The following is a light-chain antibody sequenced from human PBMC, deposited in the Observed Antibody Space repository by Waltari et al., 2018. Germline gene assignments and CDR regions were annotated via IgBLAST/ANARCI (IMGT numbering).Light chain of an antibody. Sequence: EIVLTQSPATLSLSPGERATLSCRASQSVSSYLAWYQQKPGQAPRLLIYDASNRATGIPARFSGSGSGTDFTLTISSLEPEDFAVYYXXQXXXWXPALTFGXGTKXXIK. V-gene: IGKV3-11*01. CDR3: XQXXXWXPALT. CDR2: DAS. J-gene: IGKJ4*01. CDR1: QSVSSY.